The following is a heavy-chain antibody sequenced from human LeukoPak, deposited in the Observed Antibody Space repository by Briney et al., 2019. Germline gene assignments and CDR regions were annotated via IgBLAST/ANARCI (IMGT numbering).Heavy chain of an antibody. CDR3: ARGETSRSSSWYYYYYYYMDV. V-gene: IGHV1-46*01. CDR1: GYTFTSYY. D-gene: IGHD6-13*01. Sequence: ASVKVSCKASGYTFTSYYMHWVRQAPGQGLEWMGIINPSGGSTSYAQKFQGRVTITRNTSISTAYMELSSLRSEDTAVYYCARGETSRSSSWYYYYYYYMDVWGKGTTVTVSS. CDR2: INPSGGST. J-gene: IGHJ6*03.